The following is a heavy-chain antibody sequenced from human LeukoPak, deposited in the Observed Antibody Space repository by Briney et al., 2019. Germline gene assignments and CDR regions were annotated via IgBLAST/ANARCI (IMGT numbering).Heavy chain of an antibody. CDR2: INPKSGGT. J-gene: IGHJ4*02. V-gene: IGHV1-2*02. D-gene: IGHD2-8*01. Sequence: GASVKVSCKASGYTFTGYYMHWVRQAPGQGLEWMGWINPKSGGTNYAQKFQGRVTMTRDTSIHTAYMELSRLRSDDTAVYYCARESMRKLDYWGQGTLVTVSS. CDR1: GYTFTGYY. CDR3: ARESMRKLDY.